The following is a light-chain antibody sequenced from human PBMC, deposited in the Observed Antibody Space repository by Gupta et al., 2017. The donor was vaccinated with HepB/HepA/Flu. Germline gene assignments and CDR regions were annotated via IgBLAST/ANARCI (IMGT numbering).Light chain of an antibody. CDR1: QTVGIW. J-gene: IGKJ2*01. V-gene: IGKV1-5*03. Sequence: DVQMTQSPSTLSVSVGDRVTITCRASQTVGIWLAWYQQKPRKAPKLVIYETSNLQSGVPARFSGSGSGTEFTLTISSLQPDDFATYYCQQDNTYPYTFGQGTKLEIK. CDR2: ETS. CDR3: QQDNTYPYT.